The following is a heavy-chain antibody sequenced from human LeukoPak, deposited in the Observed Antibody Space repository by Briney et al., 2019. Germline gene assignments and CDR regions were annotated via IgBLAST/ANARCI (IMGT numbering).Heavy chain of an antibody. J-gene: IGHJ4*02. CDR2: ISSSGSTI. CDR1: GFTFSDYY. V-gene: IGHV3-11*01. CDR3: AKNRETKGKSPYYYDSSGYYGDY. Sequence: KSGGSLRLSCAASGFTFSDYYMSWIRQAPGKGLEWVSYISSSGSTIYYADSVRGRFTISRDNAKNSLYLQMNSLRAEDTAVYYCAKNRETKGKSPYYYDSSGYYGDYWGQGTLVTVSS. D-gene: IGHD3-22*01.